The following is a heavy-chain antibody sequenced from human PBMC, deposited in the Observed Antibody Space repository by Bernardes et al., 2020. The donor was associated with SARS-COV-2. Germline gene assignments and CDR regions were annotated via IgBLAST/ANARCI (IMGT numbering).Heavy chain of an antibody. V-gene: IGHV1-69*13. D-gene: IGHD1-26*01. Sequence: SVEVCCKTSGNTFTSYAVIWVRQAPGQGLECMGGIIPLFGTTNYAQNFQGRVTIAADESTSTVYMELSSLRSEDTAMYYCARSGTYPDAFDIWGQGTMVTVSS. CDR1: GNTFTSYA. J-gene: IGHJ3*02. CDR2: IIPLFGTT. CDR3: ARSGTYPDAFDI.